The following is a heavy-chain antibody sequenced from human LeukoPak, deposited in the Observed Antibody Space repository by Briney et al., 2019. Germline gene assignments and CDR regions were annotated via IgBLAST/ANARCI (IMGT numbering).Heavy chain of an antibody. CDR2: TYYKSKWYN. J-gene: IGHJ4*02. Sequence: SETLSLTCALSGDSVSRNSAAWNWLRQSPSRGLEWLGRTYYKSKWYNDYAVSVKSRITINPDTSKNQFSLQLKSVTPEDTAVYYCARAPIVGATHIDYWGQGTLVTVSS. D-gene: IGHD1-26*01. CDR1: GDSVSRNSAA. V-gene: IGHV6-1*01. CDR3: ARAPIVGATHIDY.